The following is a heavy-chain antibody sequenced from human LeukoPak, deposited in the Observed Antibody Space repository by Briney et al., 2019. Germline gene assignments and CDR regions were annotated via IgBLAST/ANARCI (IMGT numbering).Heavy chain of an antibody. CDR2: ISSSSATI. J-gene: IGHJ6*02. V-gene: IGHV3-48*01. Sequence: PGGSLRLSCAASGFTFSSYTMNWVRQAPGKGLEWVSYISSSSATIYYADSVRGRFTVSRDNAKHSLYLQLNSLRAEDTALYYCAGDLAAPRNYFYYYAMDVWGQGTTVAVSS. D-gene: IGHD6-13*01. CDR3: AGDLAAPRNYFYYYAMDV. CDR1: GFTFSSYT.